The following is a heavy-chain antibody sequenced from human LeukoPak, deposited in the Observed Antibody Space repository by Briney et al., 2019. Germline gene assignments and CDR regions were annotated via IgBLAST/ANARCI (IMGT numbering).Heavy chain of an antibody. J-gene: IGHJ4*02. CDR1: GFTFSDYY. V-gene: IGHV3-11*01. D-gene: IGHD3-22*01. Sequence: GGSLRLSCAASGFTFSDYYMSWIRQAPGKGLEWVSYISGSGSTIYYADSVKGRFTISRDNAKNSLYLQMNSLRAEDTAVYYCARGRKRYDSSGYYLRYWGQGTLVTVSS. CDR3: ARGRKRYDSSGYYLRY. CDR2: ISGSGSTI.